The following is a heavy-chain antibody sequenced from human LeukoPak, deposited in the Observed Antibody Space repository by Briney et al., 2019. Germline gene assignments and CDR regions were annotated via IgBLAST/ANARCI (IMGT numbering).Heavy chain of an antibody. CDR1: GVSISDYY. V-gene: IGHV4-4*07. Sequence: SETLSLTCTVSGVSISDYYWTWIRQPAGKGLEWIGRIYTSGSTNYNPSLKSRVTMSVDTSKNQFSLRLSSVTAADTAVYYCARGPGSATAESFDIWGQGTMVTVSS. J-gene: IGHJ3*02. CDR3: ARGPGSATAESFDI. CDR2: IYTSGST.